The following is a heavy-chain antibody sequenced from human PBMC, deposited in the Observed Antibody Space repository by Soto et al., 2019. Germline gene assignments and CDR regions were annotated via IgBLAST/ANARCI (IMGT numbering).Heavy chain of an antibody. V-gene: IGHV4-34*01. CDR2: INHSGST. CDR3: ARGRTYYYAEVGLGMDV. D-gene: IGHD3-10*01. CDR1: GGSFSGYY. J-gene: IGHJ6*02. Sequence: SETLSLTCAVYGGSFSGYYWSWIRQPPGKGLEWIGEINHSGSTNYNPSLKSRVTISVDTSKNQFSLKLSSVTAADTAVYYCARGRTYYYAEVGLGMDVWGQGTTVTVSS.